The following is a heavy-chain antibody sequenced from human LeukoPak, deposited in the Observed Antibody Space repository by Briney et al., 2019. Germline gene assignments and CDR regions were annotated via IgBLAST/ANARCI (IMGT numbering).Heavy chain of an antibody. D-gene: IGHD3-3*01. CDR1: GYTFTSYD. CDR2: MNPNSGNT. CDR3: ARGPNYDFWSGYAIDN. J-gene: IGHJ4*02. V-gene: IGHV1-8*01. Sequence: ASVKVSCKASGYTFTSYDINWVRKATGQGLEWMGWMNPNSGNTGYAQKFQGRVTMTRNTSISTAYMELSSLRSEDTAVYYCARGPNYDFWSGYAIDNWGQGTLVTLSS.